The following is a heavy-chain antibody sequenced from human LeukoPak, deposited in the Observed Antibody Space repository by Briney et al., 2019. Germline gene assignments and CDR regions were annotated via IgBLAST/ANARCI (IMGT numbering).Heavy chain of an antibody. CDR2: FDPEDGET. Sequence: ASVKVSCKVSGYTLTELSMHWVRQAPGKGLEWMGGFDPEDGETIYAQKFQGRVTMTEDTSTDTAYVELSSLRSEDTAVYYCATGRNWNFWFDPWGQGTLVTVSS. V-gene: IGHV1-24*01. D-gene: IGHD1-1*01. CDR1: GYTLTELS. CDR3: ATGRNWNFWFDP. J-gene: IGHJ5*02.